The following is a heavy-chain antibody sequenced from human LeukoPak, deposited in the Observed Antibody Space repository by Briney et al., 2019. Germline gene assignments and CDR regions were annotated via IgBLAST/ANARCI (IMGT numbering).Heavy chain of an antibody. CDR1: GYTFTSYY. J-gene: IGHJ4*02. V-gene: IGHV1-46*01. Sequence: ASVKVSCKASGYTFTSYYMHWVRQAPGQGLEWMGMINPSGGSTTYAQKFQGRVTMTRDTSTSTVYMELSSLRSEDTAVYYCARVSVVPAAHFDYWGQGTLVTVSS. D-gene: IGHD2-2*01. CDR2: INPSGGST. CDR3: ARVSVVPAAHFDY.